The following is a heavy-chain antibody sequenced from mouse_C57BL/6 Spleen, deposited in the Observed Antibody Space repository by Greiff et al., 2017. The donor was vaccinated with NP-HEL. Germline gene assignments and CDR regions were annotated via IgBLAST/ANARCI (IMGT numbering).Heavy chain of an antibody. CDR3: ARPDSSGYWFAY. V-gene: IGHV1-80*01. Sequence: QVQLQQPGAELVKPGASVKISCKASGYAFSSYWMNWVKQRPGKGLEWIGQIYPGDGDTNYNGKFKGKATLTADKSSSTAYMQLSSLTSEDSAVYFCARPDSSGYWFAYWGQGTLVTVSA. CDR1: GYAFSSYW. D-gene: IGHD3-2*02. CDR2: IYPGDGDT. J-gene: IGHJ3*01.